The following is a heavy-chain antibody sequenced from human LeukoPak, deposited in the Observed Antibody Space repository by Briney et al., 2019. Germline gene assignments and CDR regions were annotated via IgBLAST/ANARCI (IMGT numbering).Heavy chain of an antibody. V-gene: IGHV4-59*01. CDR1: GGSISNYY. J-gene: IGHJ5*02. CDR2: IYYSGST. Sequence: SETLSLTCTVSGGSISNYYWSWIRQPPGKGLEWIGYIYYSGSTNYNPSLKSRVTISVDTSKNQFSLKLSSVTAADTAVYYCARFQPLGYCSSTSCPGWFDPWGQGTLATVSS. D-gene: IGHD2-2*01. CDR3: ARFQPLGYCSSTSCPGWFDP.